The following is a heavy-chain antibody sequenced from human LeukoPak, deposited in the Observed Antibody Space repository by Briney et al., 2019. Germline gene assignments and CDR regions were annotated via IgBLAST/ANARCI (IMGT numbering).Heavy chain of an antibody. CDR3: ARDASEYYFDY. V-gene: IGHV4-59*01. Sequence: SETLSLTCTVSGGSILSYYWSWIRQPPGKGLEWIGYIYYSGSTNYNPSLKSRVTISVDTSKNQFSLRLSSVTAADTAVYYCARDASEYYFDYWGQGTLVTVSS. CDR1: GGSILSYY. CDR2: IYYSGST. J-gene: IGHJ4*02.